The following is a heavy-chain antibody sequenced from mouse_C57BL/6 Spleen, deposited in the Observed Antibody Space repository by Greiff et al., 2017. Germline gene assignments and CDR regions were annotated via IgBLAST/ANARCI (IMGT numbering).Heavy chain of an antibody. D-gene: IGHD2-4*01. J-gene: IGHJ4*01. Sequence: QVQLQQPGAELVKPGASVKLSCKASGYTFTSYWMHWVKQRPGRGLEWIGRIDPNSGGTKNNEKFKSKATLTVGKPSITAYMHLSSLTSEDSAVFYCARCHYDYDGDYYAMDYWGQGTSVTVSS. V-gene: IGHV1-72*01. CDR3: ARCHYDYDGDYYAMDY. CDR1: GYTFTSYW. CDR2: IDPNSGGT.